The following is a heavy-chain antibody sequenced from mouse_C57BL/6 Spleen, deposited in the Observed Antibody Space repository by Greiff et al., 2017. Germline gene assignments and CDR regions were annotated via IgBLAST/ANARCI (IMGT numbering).Heavy chain of an antibody. CDR3: ARDNYLFDY. D-gene: IGHD1-3*01. Sequence: VQLQQPGAELVKPGASVKLSCKASGYTFTSYWMHWVKQRPGQGLEWIGMIHPNSGSTNYNEKFKSKATLTVDKSSSTAYMQLSSLTSEETAVYYCARDNYLFDYWGQGTTLTVSS. V-gene: IGHV1-64*01. CDR1: GYTFTSYW. J-gene: IGHJ2*01. CDR2: IHPNSGST.